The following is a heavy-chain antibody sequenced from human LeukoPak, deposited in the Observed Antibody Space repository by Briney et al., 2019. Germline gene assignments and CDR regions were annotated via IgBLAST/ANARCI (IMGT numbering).Heavy chain of an antibody. CDR3: ARDPGRGYSGYEIDY. J-gene: IGHJ4*02. CDR1: GFTFSSYS. D-gene: IGHD5-12*01. CDR2: ITSSSNYM. Sequence: PGGSLRLSCAASGFTFSSYSMNWVRQAPGKGLEWVSSITSSSNYMYYADSVKGRFTISRDNAKNSLYLQMNSLRAEDTAVYYCARDPGRGYSGYEIDYWGQGTLVTVSS. V-gene: IGHV3-21*01.